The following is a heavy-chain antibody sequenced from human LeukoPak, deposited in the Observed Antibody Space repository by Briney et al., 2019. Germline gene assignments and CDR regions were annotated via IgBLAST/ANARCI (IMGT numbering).Heavy chain of an antibody. CDR2: INWNGGST. D-gene: IGHD2-15*01. CDR1: GFTFDDYG. J-gene: IGHJ4*02. Sequence: GGSLRLSCAASGFTFDDYGMSWVRQAPGKGLEWVSGINWNGGSTGYADSVKGRFTISRDNAKNSLYLQMNSLRAEDTALYYCARAILGYCSGGSCYSPDYWGQGTLVTVSS. CDR3: ARAILGYCSGGSCYSPDY. V-gene: IGHV3-20*04.